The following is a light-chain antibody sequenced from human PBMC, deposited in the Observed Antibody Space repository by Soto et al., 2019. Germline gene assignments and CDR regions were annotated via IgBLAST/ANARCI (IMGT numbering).Light chain of an antibody. CDR3: QQSYSPPFT. J-gene: IGKJ4*01. CDR1: QSVSSN. Sequence: IVMTQSPATLSVSPGERATLSCRASQSVSSNLAWYQQKPGQAPRLLIYGASTRATGIPARFSGSGSGTDFTLTISSLQPEDFATYFCQQSYSPPFTFGGGTKVDIK. CDR2: GAS. V-gene: IGKV3-15*01.